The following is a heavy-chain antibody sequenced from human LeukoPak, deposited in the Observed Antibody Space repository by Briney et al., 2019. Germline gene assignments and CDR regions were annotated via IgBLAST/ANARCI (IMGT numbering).Heavy chain of an antibody. CDR2: IYYSGST. J-gene: IGHJ4*02. CDR1: GGSISSYY. CDR3: ARHYYDILTGYFYFDY. Sequence: SETLSLTCIVSGGSISSYYWSWIRQPPGKGLEWIGYIYYSGSTNYNPSLKSRVTISVDTSKNQFSLKLSSVTAADTAVYYCARHYYDILTGYFYFDYWGQGTLVTVSS. V-gene: IGHV4-59*08. D-gene: IGHD3-9*01.